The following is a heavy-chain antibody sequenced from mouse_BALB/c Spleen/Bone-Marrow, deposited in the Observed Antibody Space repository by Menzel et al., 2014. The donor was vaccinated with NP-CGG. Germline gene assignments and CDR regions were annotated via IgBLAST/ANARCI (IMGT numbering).Heavy chain of an antibody. CDR1: GFNIKDTY. Sequence: EVQLQQSGAELVKPGASVKLSCTASGFNIKDTYMHWVKRRPEQGLEWIGRIDPANGNTKYDLKFQGKATITTDTSSNTAYLQLRSLTSEDTAVYYCARYDYRYSWFAYWGQGTLVTVSA. V-gene: IGHV14-3*02. CDR2: IDPANGNT. CDR3: ARYDYRYSWFAY. D-gene: IGHD2-14*01. J-gene: IGHJ3*01.